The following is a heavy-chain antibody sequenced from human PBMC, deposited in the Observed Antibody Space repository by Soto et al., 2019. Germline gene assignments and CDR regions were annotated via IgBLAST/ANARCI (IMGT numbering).Heavy chain of an antibody. CDR1: GGTFSSYT. D-gene: IGHD2-8*01. CDR2: IIPLLGIA. V-gene: IGHV1-69*02. CDR3: ARAGGYCTNGVCYTNDY. Sequence: QVQLVQSGAEVKKPGSSVKVSCKASGGTFSSYTISWVRQAPGQGLEWMGRIIPLLGIANYAQKFQGRVTITADKSTSTAYMELSSLRSEDTAVYYCARAGGYCTNGVCYTNDYWGQGTLVTVSS. J-gene: IGHJ4*02.